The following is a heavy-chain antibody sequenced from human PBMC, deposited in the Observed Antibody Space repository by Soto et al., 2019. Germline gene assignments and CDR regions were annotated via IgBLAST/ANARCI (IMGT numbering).Heavy chain of an antibody. Sequence: SETLSLTCTVSGGSISSYYWSWIRQPPGKGLEWIGYIYYSGSTNYNPSLKSRVTISVDTSKNQFSLKLSSVTAADTAVYYCAREALCSSSWYYFDYWGQGTLVTVSS. CDR2: IYYSGST. CDR1: GGSISSYY. V-gene: IGHV4-59*01. J-gene: IGHJ4*02. CDR3: AREALCSSSWYYFDY. D-gene: IGHD6-13*01.